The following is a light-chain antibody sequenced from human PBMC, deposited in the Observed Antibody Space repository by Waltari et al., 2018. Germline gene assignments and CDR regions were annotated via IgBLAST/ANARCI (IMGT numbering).Light chain of an antibody. CDR3: QSYDSKNTKV. Sequence: FILTQPHSVSESPGKTITLSCTRNSGSIASNFVQWYQLRPDSVPMPVIYEDKQRPSGVPARFSGSIDRSSNSASLTISGLKTEDEGDYYCQSYDSKNTKVFGGGTKLTVL. V-gene: IGLV6-57*03. CDR1: SGSIASNF. J-gene: IGLJ3*02. CDR2: EDK.